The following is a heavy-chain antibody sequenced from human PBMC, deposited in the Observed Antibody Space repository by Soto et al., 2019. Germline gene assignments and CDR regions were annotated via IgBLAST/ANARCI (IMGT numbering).Heavy chain of an antibody. CDR3: AREDIVATITDY. CDR1: GYTFTSYG. D-gene: IGHD5-12*01. J-gene: IGHJ4*02. CDR2: ISAYNGNT. V-gene: IGHV1-18*01. Sequence: ASVKVSCKASGYTFTSYGISWMRQAPGQGLEWMGWISAYNGNTNYAQKLQGRVTMTTDTSTSTAYMELRSLRSDDTAVYYCAREDIVATITDYWGQGTLVTVSS.